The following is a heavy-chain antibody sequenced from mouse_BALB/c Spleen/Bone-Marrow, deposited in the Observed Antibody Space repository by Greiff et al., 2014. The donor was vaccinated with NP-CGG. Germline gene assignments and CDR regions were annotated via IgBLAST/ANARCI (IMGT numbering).Heavy chain of an antibody. J-gene: IGHJ3*01. V-gene: IGHV4-1*02. CDR1: GFDFSSYW. CDR3: ARLGYYGWFAY. D-gene: IGHD2-3*01. Sequence: EVKLEESGGGLVQPGGSLKLSCAASGFDFSSYWMSWVRQAPGKGLEWIGEINPDSNTINYTPSLKDKFIISRDNAKNTLYLQMRKVRSEDTALYYCARLGYYGWFAYWGQGTLVTVSA. CDR2: INPDSNTI.